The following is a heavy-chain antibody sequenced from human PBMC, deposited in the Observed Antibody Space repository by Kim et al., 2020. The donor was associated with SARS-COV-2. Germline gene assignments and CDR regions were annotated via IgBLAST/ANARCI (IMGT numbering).Heavy chain of an antibody. D-gene: IGHD1-26*01. V-gene: IGHV3-30*02. J-gene: IGHJ6*02. Sequence: TVKGRLTISRGNSNNTMYLQMNSLRAEDTAVYYCAKKGDWEVLLDGMDVWGQGTTVTVSS. CDR3: AKKGDWEVLLDGMDV.